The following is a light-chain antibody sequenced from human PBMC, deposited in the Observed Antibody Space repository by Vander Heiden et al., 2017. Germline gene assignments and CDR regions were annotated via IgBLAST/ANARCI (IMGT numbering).Light chain of an antibody. J-gene: IGKJ1*01. CDR1: QGVTNS. CDR3: QKNNIAPST. CDR2: ATS. Sequence: DIQMTQSPSSLSASVGDRVTITCRASQGVTNSLDWYQHRPGEVPKVLIYATSNLQRGVPSRFSGGGSGTDFTLTISSLQPEDVATYYCQKNNIAPSTFGQGTKVDIK. V-gene: IGKV1-27*01.